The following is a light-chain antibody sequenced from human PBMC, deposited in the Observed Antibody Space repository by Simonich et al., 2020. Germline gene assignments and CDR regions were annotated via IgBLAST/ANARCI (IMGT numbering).Light chain of an antibody. CDR1: SSHVGGYHY. Sequence: QSALTQPASVSGSPGQSITISCTGPSSHVGGYHYVSWYQHHPGKAPKLMIYDVSMRPPGVSNRFSGSKSGKTASLTISGLQAEDEADYYCSSYTSSSTFYVFVTGTKVTVL. CDR2: DVS. J-gene: IGLJ1*01. CDR3: SSYTSSSTFYV. V-gene: IGLV2-14*03.